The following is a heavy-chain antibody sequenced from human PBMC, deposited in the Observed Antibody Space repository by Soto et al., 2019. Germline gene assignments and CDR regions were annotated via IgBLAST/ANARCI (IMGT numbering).Heavy chain of an antibody. Sequence: ASVKVSCKASGYTFTGYYMHWVRQAPGQGLEWMGWINPNSGGTNYAQKFQGWVTMTRDTSISTAYMELSRLRSDDTAVYYCAREYCTNGVCQAFLDYWGQGTLVTVSS. D-gene: IGHD2-8*01. CDR1: GYTFTGYY. CDR2: INPNSGGT. J-gene: IGHJ4*02. CDR3: AREYCTNGVCQAFLDY. V-gene: IGHV1-2*04.